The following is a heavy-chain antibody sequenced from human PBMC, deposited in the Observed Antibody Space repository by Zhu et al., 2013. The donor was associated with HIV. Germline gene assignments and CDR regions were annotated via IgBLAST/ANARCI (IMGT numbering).Heavy chain of an antibody. Sequence: QVRLVQSGAAVKKPGASVNVSCKASKYTFTDYYIQWVRQAPGRGLEWMGWISTYNGNTNYAQKLQGRVTMTTDTSTSTAYMELRSLRSDDTAVYYCARDDVVVVPAAIRGTEFDPWGQGTLVTVSS. J-gene: IGHJ5*02. D-gene: IGHD2-2*02. CDR1: KYTFTDYY. CDR3: ARDDVVVVPAAIRGTEFDP. CDR2: ISTYNGNT. V-gene: IGHV1-18*04.